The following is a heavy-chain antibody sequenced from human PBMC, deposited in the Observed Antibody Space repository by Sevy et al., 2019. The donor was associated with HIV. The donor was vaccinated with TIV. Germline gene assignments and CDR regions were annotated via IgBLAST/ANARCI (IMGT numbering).Heavy chain of an antibody. CDR3: ARRLRFTWYFDL. Sequence: SETLSLTCTVSGGSLSRSSYYWGWIRQPPGKGLEWIGSIYYSGCTYYNPSLKSRVTISVDTSKNQFSLKLSSVTAADTAVYYCARRLRFTWYFDLWGRGTLVTVSS. D-gene: IGHD3-3*01. V-gene: IGHV4-39*01. CDR2: IYYSGCT. J-gene: IGHJ2*01. CDR1: GGSLSRSSYY.